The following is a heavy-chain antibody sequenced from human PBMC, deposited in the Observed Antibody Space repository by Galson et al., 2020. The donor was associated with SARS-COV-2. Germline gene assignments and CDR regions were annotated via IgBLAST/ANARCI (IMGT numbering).Heavy chain of an antibody. CDR2: ITSSSSYK. CDR1: GFTFRSYR. D-gene: IGHD3-10*01. CDR3: GRDGSAVIITYLDY. V-gene: IGHV3-21*01. Sequence: GGPLRLPCPAPGFTFRSYRMNWVRQAPGKGLEWVPTITSSSSYKNYADSVKARFPISRDNAKNSLYLQMNSLRAEDTAVYYCGRDGSAVIITYLDYWCQGSLFTVSS. J-gene: IGHJ4*02.